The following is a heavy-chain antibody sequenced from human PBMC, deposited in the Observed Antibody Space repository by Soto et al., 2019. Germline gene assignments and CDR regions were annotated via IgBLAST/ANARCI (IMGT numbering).Heavy chain of an antibody. CDR1: GFTFSSYA. V-gene: IGHV3-23*01. CDR2: ISSGGGSI. J-gene: IGHJ6*02. D-gene: IGHD2-15*01. CDR3: AKKGGAYYYYAMDV. Sequence: GGSLRLSCAASGFTFSSYAMSWVRQAPGKGLEWVSAISSGGGSIYYADSVKGRFTISRDNSKNTLYLQMSSLRAEDTAVYYCAKKGGAYYYYAMDVWGQGTTVTVSS.